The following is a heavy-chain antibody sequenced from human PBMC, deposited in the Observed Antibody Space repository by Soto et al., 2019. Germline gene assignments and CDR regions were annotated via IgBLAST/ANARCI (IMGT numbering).Heavy chain of an antibody. D-gene: IGHD1-26*01. CDR1: SGSISSSNW. CDR2: IWYDGSNK. CDR3: ARDSPQKGRNYMDV. J-gene: IGHJ6*03. Sequence: LSLTCAVSSGSISSSNWWSWVRQPPGKGLEWVAVIWYDGSNKYYADSVKGRFTISRDNSKNTLYLQMNSLRAEDTAVYYCARDSPQKGRNYMDVWGKGTTVTASS. V-gene: IGHV3-33*08.